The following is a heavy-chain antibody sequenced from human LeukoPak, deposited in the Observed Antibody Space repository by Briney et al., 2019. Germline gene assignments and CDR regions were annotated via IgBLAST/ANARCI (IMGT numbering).Heavy chain of an antibody. Sequence: SVTVSCKASGGTFSSYAISWVRQAPGQGLEWMGGTIPIFGTANYAQKFQGRVTITTDESTSTAYMELSSLRSEDTAVYYCARDGGDCSSTSCYSMDYWGQGTLVTVSS. CDR1: GGTFSSYA. CDR2: TIPIFGTA. J-gene: IGHJ4*02. D-gene: IGHD2-2*03. V-gene: IGHV1-69*05. CDR3: ARDGGDCSSTSCYSMDY.